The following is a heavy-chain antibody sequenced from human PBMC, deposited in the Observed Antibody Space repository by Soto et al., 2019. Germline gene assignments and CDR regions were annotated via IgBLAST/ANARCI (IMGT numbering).Heavy chain of an antibody. CDR2: ISSSSSYI. D-gene: IGHD2-2*01. CDR1: GFTFSSYS. CDR3: ARVGLGLRSRTSCYDY. J-gene: IGHJ4*02. V-gene: IGHV3-21*01. Sequence: GGSLRLSCAASGFTFSSYSMNWVRQAPGKGLEWVSSISSSSSYIYYADSVKGRFTISRDNAKNSLYLQMNSLRAEDTAVYYCARVGLGLRSRTSCYDYWGQGTLVTVSS.